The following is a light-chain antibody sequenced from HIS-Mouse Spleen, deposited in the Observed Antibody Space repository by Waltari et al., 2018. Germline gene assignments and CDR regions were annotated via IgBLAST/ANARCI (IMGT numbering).Light chain of an antibody. CDR2: EVS. CDR3: SSYTSSSTLDVV. V-gene: IGLV2-14*01. CDR1: SSDVGGHNY. J-gene: IGLJ2*01. Sequence: QSALTQPASVSGSPGQSITISCTGTSSDVGGHNYVSLYHQHPGKAPKLMIYEVSNRPSGVSNRFSGSKSGNTASLTISGLQAEDEADYYCSSYTSSSTLDVVFGGGTKLTVL.